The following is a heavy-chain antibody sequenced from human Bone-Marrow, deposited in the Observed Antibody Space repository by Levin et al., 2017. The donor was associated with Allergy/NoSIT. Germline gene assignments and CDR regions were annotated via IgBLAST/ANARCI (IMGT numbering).Heavy chain of an antibody. D-gene: IGHD2/OR15-2a*01. J-gene: IGHJ2*01. V-gene: IGHV4-39*01. CDR2: VSHSGDT. CDR1: GGSINSKTYY. Sequence: SETLSLTCTVSGGSINSKTYYWAWIRQSPGKGLEWIASVSHSGDTYFNPSLQSRLTTSVDTSKNQFSLTLNSVTAADTAVYFCARQDSFFYRHTHIGHFALWGRGTLVTVSS. CDR3: ARQDSFFYRHTHIGHFAL.